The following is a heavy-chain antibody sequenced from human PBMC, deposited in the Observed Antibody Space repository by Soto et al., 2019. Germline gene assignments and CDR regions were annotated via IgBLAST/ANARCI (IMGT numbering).Heavy chain of an antibody. J-gene: IGHJ6*02. V-gene: IGHV3-11*01. CDR3: AGDISVPGPMRSNSPLYYYGMDV. Sequence: QVQLVESGGGLVKPGGSLRLSCAASGFTFSDYYMSWIRQAPGKGLEWVSYISSSGSTIYYADSVKGRFTISRDNAKNSLYQQMNSLRAEDTAVYYGAGDISVPGPMRSNSPLYYYGMDVWGQWTTVTVAS. D-gene: IGHD6-6*01. CDR1: GFTFSDYY. CDR2: ISSSGSTI.